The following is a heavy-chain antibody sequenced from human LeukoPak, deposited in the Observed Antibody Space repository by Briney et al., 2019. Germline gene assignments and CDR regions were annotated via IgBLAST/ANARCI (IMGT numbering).Heavy chain of an antibody. V-gene: IGHV3-48*01. J-gene: IGHJ4*02. D-gene: IGHD3-3*01. Sequence: PGGSLRLSCAASGFTFSSYSMNWVRQAPGKGLEWVSYISSSSSTIYYADSVKGRFTISRDNAKNSLYLQMNSLRAEDTAVYYCARGPINYDFWSGYGGLFDYWGQGTLVTVSS. CDR3: ARGPINYDFWSGYGGLFDY. CDR2: ISSSSSTI. CDR1: GFTFSSYS.